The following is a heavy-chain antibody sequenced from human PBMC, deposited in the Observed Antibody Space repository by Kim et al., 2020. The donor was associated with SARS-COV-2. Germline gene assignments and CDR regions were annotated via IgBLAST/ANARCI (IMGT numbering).Heavy chain of an antibody. CDR1: GFTFGDYA. Sequence: GGSLRLSCTASGFTFGDYAMSWVRQAPGKGLEWVGFIRSKAYGGTTEYAASVKGRFTISRDDSKSIAYLQMNSLKTEDTAVYYCTREIRYFDWLFRSDYYYYGMDVWGKGTTVTVSS. D-gene: IGHD3-9*01. CDR3: TREIRYFDWLFRSDYYYYGMDV. V-gene: IGHV3-49*04. J-gene: IGHJ6*04. CDR2: IRSKAYGGTT.